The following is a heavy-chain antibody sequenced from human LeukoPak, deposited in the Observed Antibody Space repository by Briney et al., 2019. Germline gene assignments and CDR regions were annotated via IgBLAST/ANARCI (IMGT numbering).Heavy chain of an antibody. CDR2: ISSSSSYI. J-gene: IGHJ4*02. CDR3: ARVIRPSSTSCYSLDY. CDR1: GFTFSSYS. Sequence: GGSLRLSCAASGFTFSSYSMNWVRQAPGKGLEWVSSISSSSSYIYYADSVKGRFTISRDNAKNSLYLQMNSLRAEDTAVYYCARVIRPSSTSCYSLDYWGQGTLVTVSS. D-gene: IGHD2-2*01. V-gene: IGHV3-21*01.